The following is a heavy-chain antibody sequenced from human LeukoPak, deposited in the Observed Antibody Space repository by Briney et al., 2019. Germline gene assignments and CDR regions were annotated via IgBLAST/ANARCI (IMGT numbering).Heavy chain of an antibody. V-gene: IGHV3-74*03. CDR2: INRDGSII. J-gene: IGHJ4*02. D-gene: IGHD3-22*01. CDR3: AKAPTYYYDSSGLDSYFDY. Sequence: GGSLRLSCAASEFTFSDSWMHWVRQAPGKGLVWVSRINRDGSIITYADSVKGRFTISRDNSKNTLYLQMNSLRAEDTAVYYCAKAPTYYYDSSGLDSYFDYWGQGTLVTVSS. CDR1: EFTFSDSW.